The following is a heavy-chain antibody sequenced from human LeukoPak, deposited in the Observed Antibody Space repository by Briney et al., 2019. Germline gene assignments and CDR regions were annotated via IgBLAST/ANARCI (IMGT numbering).Heavy chain of an antibody. CDR3: ARVKYQWLVPGYFDY. J-gene: IGHJ4*02. D-gene: IGHD6-19*01. CDR1: GYSISSGYY. Sequence: SETLSLTCTVSGYSISSGYYWGWIRPPPGKGLEWIGSIYHSGSTYYNPSLKSRVTISVDTSKNQFSLKLSSVTAADTAVYYCARVKYQWLVPGYFDYWGQGTLVTVSS. CDR2: IYHSGST. V-gene: IGHV4-38-2*02.